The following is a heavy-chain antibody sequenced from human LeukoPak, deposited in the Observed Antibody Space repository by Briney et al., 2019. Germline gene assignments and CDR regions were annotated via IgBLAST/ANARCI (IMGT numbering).Heavy chain of an antibody. V-gene: IGHV3-74*01. CDR3: AKDLITMVRGGGFDY. Sequence: GGSLRLSCAASGFSFSYSWMHWVRQAPGKGLMGVARINSDGSSTSYADSVKGRFTISRDNSKNTLYLQMNSLRAEDTAVYYCAKDLITMVRGGGFDYWGQGTLVTVSS. CDR2: INSDGSST. J-gene: IGHJ4*02. CDR1: GFSFSYSW. D-gene: IGHD3-10*01.